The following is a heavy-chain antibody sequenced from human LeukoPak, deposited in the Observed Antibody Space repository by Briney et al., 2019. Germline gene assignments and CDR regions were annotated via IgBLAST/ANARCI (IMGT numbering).Heavy chain of an antibody. Sequence: GGSLRLSYAASGFTVSSNYMSWVRQAPGKGLEWVSVIYSGGSTYYADSVKGRFTISRDNSKNTLYLQMNSLRAEDTAVHYCARSGEMATIMGDWGQGTLVTVSS. J-gene: IGHJ4*02. D-gene: IGHD5-24*01. CDR1: GFTVSSNY. CDR3: ARSGEMATIMGD. CDR2: IYSGGST. V-gene: IGHV3-53*01.